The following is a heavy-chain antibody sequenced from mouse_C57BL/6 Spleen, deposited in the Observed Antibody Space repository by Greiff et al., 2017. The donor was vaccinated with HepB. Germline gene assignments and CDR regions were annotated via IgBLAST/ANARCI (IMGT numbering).Heavy chain of an antibody. J-gene: IGHJ2*01. V-gene: IGHV5-4*03. CDR1: GFTFSSYA. CDR3: ARSSLLLRYYFDY. Sequence: DVKLVESGGGLVKPGGSLKLSCAASGFTFSSYAMSWVRQTPEKRLEWVATISDGGSYTYYPDNVKGRFTISRDNAKNNLYLQMSHLKSEDTAMYYCARSSLLLRYYFDYWGQGTTLTVSS. CDR2: ISDGGSYT. D-gene: IGHD1-1*01.